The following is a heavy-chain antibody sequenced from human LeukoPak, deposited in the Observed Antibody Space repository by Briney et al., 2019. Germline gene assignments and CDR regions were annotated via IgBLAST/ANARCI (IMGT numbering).Heavy chain of an antibody. V-gene: IGHV4-59*11. CDR1: GASITSRF. CDR3: ASDFTQGGGLLED. D-gene: IGHD3-3*01. J-gene: IGHJ4*02. Sequence: SETLSLTCTVFGASITSRFWTWVRQPPGKGLEWIGYVSSTTSPAYNPSLESRVTMSLDTSKSQFSLRLASMTAADTAIYYCASDFTQGGGLLEDWGPGTLVVVSS. CDR2: VSSTTSP.